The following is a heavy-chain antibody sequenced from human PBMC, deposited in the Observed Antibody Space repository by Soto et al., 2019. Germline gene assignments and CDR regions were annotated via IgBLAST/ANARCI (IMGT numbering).Heavy chain of an antibody. CDR1: GGSTSSGDYY. Sequence: TLTLTCTVSGGSTSSGDYYWSWIRQPPGKGLEWIGYIYYSGSTYYNPSLKSRVTISVDTSKNQFSLKLSSVTAADTAVYYCAREGQMTTAPFDYWGQGTLVTVSS. V-gene: IGHV4-30-4*01. J-gene: IGHJ4*02. CDR3: AREGQMTTAPFDY. CDR2: IYYSGST. D-gene: IGHD4-17*01.